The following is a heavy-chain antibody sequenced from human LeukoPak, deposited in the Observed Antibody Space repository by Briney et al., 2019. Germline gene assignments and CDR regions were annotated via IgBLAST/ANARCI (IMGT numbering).Heavy chain of an antibody. CDR2: ISASAGST. CDR1: GFTFSSYA. J-gene: IGHJ4*02. Sequence: GGSLRLSCAASGFTFSSYAMSWVRRAPGKGLEWVSAISASAGSTYYADSEKGRFTISRDNSKNTLYLQMNSLRAEDTAVYYCAKDKYSYNYHYFDYWGQGTLVTVSS. D-gene: IGHD5-18*01. CDR3: AKDKYSYNYHYFDY. V-gene: IGHV3-23*01.